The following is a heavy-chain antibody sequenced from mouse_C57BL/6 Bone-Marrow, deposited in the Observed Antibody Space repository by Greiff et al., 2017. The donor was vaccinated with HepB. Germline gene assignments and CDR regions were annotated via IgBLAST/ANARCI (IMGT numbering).Heavy chain of an antibody. CDR2: IYPRSGNT. D-gene: IGHD1-1*01. Sequence: QVQLQQSGAELARPGASVKLSCKASGYTFTRYGISWVKQRTGQGLEWIGEIYPRSGNTYYNEKFKGKATLTADKSSSTAYMELRSLTSEDSAVYFCARSAGVEGAYWGQGTLVTVSA. CDR3: ARSAGVEGAY. CDR1: GYTFTRYG. J-gene: IGHJ3*01. V-gene: IGHV1-81*01.